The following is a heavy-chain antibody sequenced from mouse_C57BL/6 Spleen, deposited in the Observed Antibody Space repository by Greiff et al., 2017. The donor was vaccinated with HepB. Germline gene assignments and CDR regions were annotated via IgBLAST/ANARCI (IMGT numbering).Heavy chain of an antibody. Sequence: QVQLKESGPELVKPGASVKISCKASGYAFSSSWMNWVKQRPGKGLEWIGRIYPGDGDTNYNGKFKGKATLTADKSSSTAYMQLSSLTSEDSAVYFCASLLLRFPYAMDYWGQGTSVTVSS. CDR1: GYAFSSSW. V-gene: IGHV1-82*01. J-gene: IGHJ4*01. CDR2: IYPGDGDT. CDR3: ASLLLRFPYAMDY. D-gene: IGHD1-1*01.